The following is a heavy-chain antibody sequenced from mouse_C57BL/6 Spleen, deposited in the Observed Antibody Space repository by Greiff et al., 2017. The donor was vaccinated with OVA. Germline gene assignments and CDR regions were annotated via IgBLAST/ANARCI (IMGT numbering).Heavy chain of an antibody. CDR2: INPSNGGT. Sequence: QVQLKQPGTELVKPGASVKLSCKASGYTFTSYWMHWVKQRPGQGLEWIGNINPSNGGTNYNEKFKSKATLTVDKSSSTAYMQLSSLTSEDSAVYYCARGELLRPWFAYWGQGTLVTVSA. V-gene: IGHV1-53*01. CDR3: ARGELLRPWFAY. D-gene: IGHD1-2*01. CDR1: GYTFTSYW. J-gene: IGHJ3*01.